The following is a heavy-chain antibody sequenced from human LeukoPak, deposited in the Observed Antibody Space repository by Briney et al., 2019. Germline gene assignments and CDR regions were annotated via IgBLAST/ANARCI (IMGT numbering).Heavy chain of an antibody. J-gene: IGHJ4*02. D-gene: IGHD3-10*01. CDR1: EGTFSSYA. V-gene: IGHV1-69*13. Sequence: ASVKVSCKASEGTFSSYAISWVRQAPGQGLEWMGGIIPIFGTANYAQKFQGRVTITADESTSTAYMELSSLRSEDTAVYYCARDSYGSGAYYFDYWGQGTLVTVSS. CDR2: IIPIFGTA. CDR3: ARDSYGSGAYYFDY.